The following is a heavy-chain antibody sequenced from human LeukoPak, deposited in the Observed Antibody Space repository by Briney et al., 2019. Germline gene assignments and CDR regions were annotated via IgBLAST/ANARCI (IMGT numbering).Heavy chain of an antibody. Sequence: PGGSLRLSCAASGFTFSSYEMNWVRQAPGKGLEWVSYISSSGSTIYYADSVKGRFTISRDNAKNSLYLQMNSLRAEDTAAYYCARPTGGYYDNAGAFDIWGQGTMVTVSS. D-gene: IGHD3-22*01. CDR3: ARPTGGYYDNAGAFDI. V-gene: IGHV3-48*03. CDR2: ISSSGSTI. CDR1: GFTFSSYE. J-gene: IGHJ3*02.